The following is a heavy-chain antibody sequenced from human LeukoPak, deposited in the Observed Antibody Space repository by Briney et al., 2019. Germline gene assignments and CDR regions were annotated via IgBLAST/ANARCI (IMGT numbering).Heavy chain of an antibody. CDR2: IYYSGST. D-gene: IGHD5-12*01. V-gene: IGHV4-39*01. J-gene: IGHJ4*02. CDR3: ARHIVATITGVDY. Sequence: PSETLSLTCTVSGGSISSSSYYWGWIRQPPGKGLEWIGSIYYSGSTYYNPSLKSRVTISVDTSKNQFSLKLSSGTAADTAVYYCARHIVATITGVDYWGQGTLVTVSS. CDR1: GGSISSSSYY.